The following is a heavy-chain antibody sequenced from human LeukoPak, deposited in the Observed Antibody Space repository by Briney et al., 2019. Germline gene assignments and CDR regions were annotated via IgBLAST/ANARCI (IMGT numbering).Heavy chain of an antibody. CDR2: VFHSGST. J-gene: IGHJ4*02. D-gene: IGHD6-13*01. V-gene: IGHV4-59*01. Sequence: SETLSLTCTVSGGSINSYYWSWIRQPTGKGLEWIGYVFHSGSTNYNPSLKSRVTMSISPSKTQFSLQLTSVTPADTAVYYCARARAAGSWYYFDSWGEGVLVTVSS. CDR1: GGSINSYY. CDR3: ARARAAGSWYYFDS.